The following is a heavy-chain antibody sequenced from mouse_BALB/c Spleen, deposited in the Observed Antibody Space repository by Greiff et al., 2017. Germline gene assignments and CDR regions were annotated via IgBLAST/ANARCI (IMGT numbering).Heavy chain of an antibody. V-gene: IGHV6-6*02. CDR3: TSGLYDVRGDY. Sequence: EVHLVESGGGLVQPGGSMKLSCAASGFTFSNYWMNWVRQSPEKGLEWVAEIRLKSNNYATHYAESVKGRFTISRDDSKSSVYLQMSNLRAEDTGSYYCTSGLYDVRGDYWGQGTSVTVSS. CDR2: IRLKSNNYAT. J-gene: IGHJ4*01. D-gene: IGHD2-3*01. CDR1: GFTFSNYW.